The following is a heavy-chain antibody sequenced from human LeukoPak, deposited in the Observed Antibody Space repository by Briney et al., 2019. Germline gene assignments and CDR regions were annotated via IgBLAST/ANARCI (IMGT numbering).Heavy chain of an antibody. Sequence: ASVKVSCKASGYTFTGYYMHWVRQAPGQGLEWMGWINPNSGGTNYAQKFQGRVTMTRDTSISTAYMELSRLRSDDTAVYYCARDLGYCSGGSCPWGQGTLVTVSS. J-gene: IGHJ5*02. D-gene: IGHD2-15*01. CDR1: GYTFTGYY. CDR2: INPNSGGT. V-gene: IGHV1-2*02. CDR3: ARDLGYCSGGSCP.